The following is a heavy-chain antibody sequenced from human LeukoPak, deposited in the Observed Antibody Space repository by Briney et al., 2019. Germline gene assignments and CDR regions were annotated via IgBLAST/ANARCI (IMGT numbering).Heavy chain of an antibody. CDR1: GFTFSSYA. J-gene: IGHJ1*01. CDR3: AKDGGYCSGGSCYSEYFQH. V-gene: IGHV3-23*01. Sequence: GGSLRLSCAASGFTFSSYAMSWVRQAPGKGLEWVSAISGSGGSTYYADSVKGRFTISRDNSKNTLYLQMNSLRAEDTAAYYCAKDGGYCSGGSCYSEYFQHWGQGTLVTVSS. D-gene: IGHD2-15*01. CDR2: ISGSGGST.